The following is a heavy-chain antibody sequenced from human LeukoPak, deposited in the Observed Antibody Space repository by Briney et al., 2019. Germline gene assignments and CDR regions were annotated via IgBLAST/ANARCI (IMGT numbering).Heavy chain of an antibody. D-gene: IGHD2-2*01. CDR2: ISSSGGST. Sequence: GGSLSLSCAASGFTFSSYAMSWVRQAPGEGLEWVSAISSSGGSTYYADSVKGRFTISRDNSKNTLYLQMNSLRAEDTAVYYCAKDCGSTSCYVDYWGQGTLVTVSS. V-gene: IGHV3-23*01. CDR1: GFTFSSYA. J-gene: IGHJ4*02. CDR3: AKDCGSTSCYVDY.